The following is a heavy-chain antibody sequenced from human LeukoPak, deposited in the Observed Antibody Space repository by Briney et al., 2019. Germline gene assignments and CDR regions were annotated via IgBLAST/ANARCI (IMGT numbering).Heavy chain of an antibody. V-gene: IGHV4-4*07. CDR1: GGSISSYY. D-gene: IGHD6-19*01. CDR2: IYTSGST. J-gene: IGHJ6*02. Sequence: PSETLSLTCTVSGGSISSYYWSWIRQPAGKGLEWIGRIYTSGSTNYNPSLKSRVTMSVGTSKNQFSLMLSSVTAADTAVYYCARVSSGWTISGYYYGMDVWGQGTTVTVSS. CDR3: ARVSSGWTISGYYYGMDV.